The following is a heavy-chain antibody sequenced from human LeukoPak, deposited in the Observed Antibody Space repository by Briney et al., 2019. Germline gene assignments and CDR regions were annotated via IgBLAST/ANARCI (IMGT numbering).Heavy chain of an antibody. V-gene: IGHV4-59*08. D-gene: IGHD5-18*01. CDR2: IYYSGST. J-gene: IGHJ4*02. Sequence: SETLSLTCTVSGGSISSYYWSWIRQPPGKGLEWIGYIYYSGSTNYNPSLKSRVTISVDTSKNQFSLKLSSVTAADTAVYYCASSLGYSYGRHFDYWGQGTLVTVSS. CDR3: ASSLGYSYGRHFDY. CDR1: GGSISSYY.